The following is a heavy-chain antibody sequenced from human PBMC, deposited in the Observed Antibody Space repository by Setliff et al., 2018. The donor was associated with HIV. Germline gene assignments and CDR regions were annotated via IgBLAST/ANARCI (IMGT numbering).Heavy chain of an antibody. D-gene: IGHD3-10*01. J-gene: IGHJ4*02. CDR1: GYSFTGYY. CDR3: ARDVGVRGVIIEYN. V-gene: IGHV1-2*02. Sequence: GASVKVSCKASGYSFTGYYIHWVRQAPGQGLEWMGWINPNTGGTNCAQRFQGRVTMTRDTSISTAYMELSRLRSDDTAVYYCARDVGVRGVIIEYNWGQGTRVTV. CDR2: INPNTGGT.